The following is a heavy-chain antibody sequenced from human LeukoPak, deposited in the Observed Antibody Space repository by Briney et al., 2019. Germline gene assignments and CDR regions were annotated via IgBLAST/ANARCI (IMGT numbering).Heavy chain of an antibody. Sequence: ASVKVSCKASGGTFSSYAINWVRQATGQGLEWMGWMNPNSGNTGYAQKFQGRVTMTRNTSISTAYMELSSLRSEDTAVYYCARVSPLNWFDPWGQGTLVTVSS. CDR3: ARVSPLNWFDP. CDR1: GGTFSSYA. CDR2: MNPNSGNT. V-gene: IGHV1-8*02. J-gene: IGHJ5*02.